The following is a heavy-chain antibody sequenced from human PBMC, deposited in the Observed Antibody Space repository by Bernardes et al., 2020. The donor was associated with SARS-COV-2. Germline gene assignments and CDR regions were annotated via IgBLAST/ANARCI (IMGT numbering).Heavy chain of an antibody. CDR2: VYSSGST. CDR3: ARDQEDLKTHYDLLTGDTSQVYYHYPMDV. CDR1: GGSVSSGGYS. J-gene: IGHJ6*02. V-gene: IGHV4-61*09. D-gene: IGHD3-9*01. Sequence: SEPLSLTCSVSGGSVSSGGYSWSWLRQPAGKGLEWIGHVYSSGSTNYNPSLKSRVTISLDTSKNQFSLKVTSVTAADTAVYYCARDQEDLKTHYDLLTGDTSQVYYHYPMDVWGQGTTVTVSS.